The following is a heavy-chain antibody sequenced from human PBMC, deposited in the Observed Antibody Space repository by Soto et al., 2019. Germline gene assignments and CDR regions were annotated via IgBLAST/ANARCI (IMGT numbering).Heavy chain of an antibody. V-gene: IGHV3-9*01. CDR1: GFTFDDYA. Sequence: EVQLVESGGGLVQPGRSLRLSCAASGFTFDDYAMHWVRQAPGKGLEWVSGISWNSGSIGYADSVKGRFTISRDNAKNSLYLQMNSLRAEDTALYYCAKATTMGDYAGYCQHCGQGTLVTVSS. CDR3: AKATTMGDYAGYCQH. D-gene: IGHD4-17*01. J-gene: IGHJ1*01. CDR2: ISWNSGSI.